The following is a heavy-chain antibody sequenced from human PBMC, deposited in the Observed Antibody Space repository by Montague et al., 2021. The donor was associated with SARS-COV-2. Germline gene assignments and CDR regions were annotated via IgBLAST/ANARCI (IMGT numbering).Heavy chain of an antibody. V-gene: IGHV4-30-4*01. J-gene: IGHJ4*02. CDR1: GASISSDDYY. Sequence: TLSLTCTVSGASISSDDYYWSWIRQPPGKGLEWIGYIFYSGSAYYNPSLESRVTISIDTSKNQFSLRLTAVTAADTAVYYCARLRVSSGHDYWGQGTLVTVSS. D-gene: IGHD3-22*01. CDR3: ARLRVSSGHDY. CDR2: IFYSGSA.